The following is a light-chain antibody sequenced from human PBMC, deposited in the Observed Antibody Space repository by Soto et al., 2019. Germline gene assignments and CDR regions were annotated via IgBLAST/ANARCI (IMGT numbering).Light chain of an antibody. CDR3: QQSYSTPRT. V-gene: IGKV1-39*01. CDR2: AAS. J-gene: IGKJ1*01. CDR1: QNINTY. Sequence: DIQMTQSPSSLSASAGDRVTITCRASQNINTYLTWYQQKPGKAPKLLIFAASSLQSGVPSRFRGTGSGTDFALTSSSLQLEDFATYYCQQSYSTPRTFGQGTKVEIK.